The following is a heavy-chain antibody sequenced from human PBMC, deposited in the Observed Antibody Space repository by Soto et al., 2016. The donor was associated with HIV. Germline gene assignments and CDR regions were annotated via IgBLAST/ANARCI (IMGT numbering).Heavy chain of an antibody. CDR1: GFTFSNYA. Sequence: EVQLLESGGGLVQPGGSLRLSCEASGFTFSNYAMSWVRQAPEKGLEWVSAISGSGGSTYYADSVRGRFTISRDTSKNTLNLQMNSLRAEDTATYYCAKSRKSYNQYFDYWGQGTLVTVSS. CDR2: ISGSGGST. V-gene: IGHV3-23*01. CDR3: AKSRKSYNQYFDY. D-gene: IGHD1-26*01. J-gene: IGHJ4*02.